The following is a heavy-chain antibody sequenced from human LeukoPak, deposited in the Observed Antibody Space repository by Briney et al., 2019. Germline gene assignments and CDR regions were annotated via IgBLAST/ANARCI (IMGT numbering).Heavy chain of an antibody. J-gene: IGHJ4*02. CDR1: GFPFNSYA. CDR2: ISSSGGSA. Sequence: GGSLRLSCTASGFPFNSYAMSWVRQAPGKGLEWVSSISSSGGSAYYADSVKGRFTISRDNSKNTLYLQMNTLRAEDTAIYYCVIASDYWVDYWGQGTLVTVSS. D-gene: IGHD3-22*01. V-gene: IGHV3-23*01. CDR3: VIASDYWVDY.